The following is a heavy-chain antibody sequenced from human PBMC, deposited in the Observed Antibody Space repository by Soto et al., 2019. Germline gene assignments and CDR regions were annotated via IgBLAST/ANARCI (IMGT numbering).Heavy chain of an antibody. Sequence: GGSLRLSCVASRFSFSSYEMSWVRQAAGKGLEWVSRVSLTGDRTNYAGSVKGRFTVSRDNFKNTLYLEMDSLRPEDTAIYYCARGGGYCTPTSCAIDSWGRGTPVSVSS. V-gene: IGHV3-23*01. J-gene: IGHJ4*02. CDR1: RFSFSSYE. CDR3: ARGGGYCTPTSCAIDS. D-gene: IGHD2-8*01. CDR2: VSLTGDRT.